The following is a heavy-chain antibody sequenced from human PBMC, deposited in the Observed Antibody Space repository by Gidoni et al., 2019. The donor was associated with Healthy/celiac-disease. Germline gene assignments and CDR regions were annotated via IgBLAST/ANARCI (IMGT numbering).Heavy chain of an antibody. Sequence: EVQLLESGGGLVQPGGSLRISCAASGFTFSSYASGGVRQAPGKGLEWVSAISGRGGSQYYADSVKGRFTTSRDNSKNTLYLQMNSLRAEDTAVYYCAKREGRYGDVGWYYYYGIDVWGQGTTVTVSS. D-gene: IGHD4-17*01. CDR3: AKREGRYGDVGWYYYYGIDV. V-gene: IGHV3-23*01. CDR1: GFTFSSYA. J-gene: IGHJ6*02. CDR2: ISGRGGSQ.